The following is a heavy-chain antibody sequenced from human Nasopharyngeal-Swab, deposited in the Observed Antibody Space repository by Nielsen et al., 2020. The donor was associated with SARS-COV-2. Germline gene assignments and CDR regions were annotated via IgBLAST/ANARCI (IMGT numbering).Heavy chain of an antibody. V-gene: IGHV3-21*01. Sequence: GGQAPGKGVEWVSSISSSSSYIYYADSVKGRFTMSRDTSKNSLYLQMNSLRAEDTVVYYCARDSRGYGDYVYYSGMDVWGQGTTVTVS. CDR2: ISSSSSYI. D-gene: IGHD4-17*01. CDR3: ARDSRGYGDYVYYSGMDV. J-gene: IGHJ6*02.